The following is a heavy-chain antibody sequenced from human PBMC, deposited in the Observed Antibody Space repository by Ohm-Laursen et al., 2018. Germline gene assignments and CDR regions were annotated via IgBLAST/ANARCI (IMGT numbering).Heavy chain of an antibody. CDR1: RFTVSDAW. CDR3: STDHFS. D-gene: IGHD2/OR15-2a*01. CDR2: IKSKAAGETR. Sequence: SLRLSCAASRFTVSDAWMSWVRQAPGKGLEYVGRIKSKAAGETREYAEPVKGRFTILRDDSKNTLSLQMNSLKTEDTGVYYCSTDHFSWGQGTLVTVSS. J-gene: IGHJ5*02. V-gene: IGHV3-15*01.